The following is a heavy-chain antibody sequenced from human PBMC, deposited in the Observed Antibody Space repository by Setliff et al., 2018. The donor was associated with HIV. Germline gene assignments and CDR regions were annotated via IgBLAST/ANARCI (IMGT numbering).Heavy chain of an antibody. CDR1: AYSINSGYY. CDR3: ASRENPSGGYPRGWFDP. Sequence: SETLSLTCAVSAYSINSGYYWGWIRQSPGKGLEWIGEINHSGSSSYSPSLESRVTISVDTYKNQFSLNLRSVTAADTAVYYCASRENPSGGYPRGWFDPWGQGTLVTVSS. D-gene: IGHD2-15*01. CDR2: INHSGSS. V-gene: IGHV4-38-2*01. J-gene: IGHJ5*02.